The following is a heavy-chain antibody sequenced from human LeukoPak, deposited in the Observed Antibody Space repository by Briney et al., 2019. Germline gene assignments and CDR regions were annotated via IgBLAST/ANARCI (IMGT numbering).Heavy chain of an antibody. Sequence: GGSLRLSCAASGFTFSSYSMNWVRQAPGKGLEWVSYISSSSSTIYYADSVKGRFTISRDNAKNSLYLQMNSLRAEDTAVYYCAKEEGEGYCSSTSCYRAGFDYWGQGTLVTVSS. CDR1: GFTFSSYS. CDR3: AKEEGEGYCSSTSCYRAGFDY. CDR2: ISSSSSTI. D-gene: IGHD2-2*02. J-gene: IGHJ4*02. V-gene: IGHV3-48*01.